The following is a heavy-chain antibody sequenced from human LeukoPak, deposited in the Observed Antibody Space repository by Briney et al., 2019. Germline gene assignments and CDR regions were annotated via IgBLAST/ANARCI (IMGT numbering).Heavy chain of an antibody. D-gene: IGHD3-3*01. Sequence: GGSLRLSCAASGFTFSSYAMSWVRQAPGKGLEWVSAISVSGGSTYYADSVKGRFTISRDNSKNTLYLQMNSLRAEDTAVYYCAKNVRALRFLEWAYYFDYWGQGTLVTVSS. J-gene: IGHJ4*02. CDR1: GFTFSSYA. V-gene: IGHV3-23*01. CDR3: AKNVRALRFLEWAYYFDY. CDR2: ISVSGGST.